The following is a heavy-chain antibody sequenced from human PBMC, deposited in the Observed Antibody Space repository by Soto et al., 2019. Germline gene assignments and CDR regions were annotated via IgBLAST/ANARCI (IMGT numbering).Heavy chain of an antibody. V-gene: IGHV4-59*02. J-gene: IGHJ6*02. CDR3: GRDLLATASARWYFYYGLDV. CDR1: GASVNSYY. Sequence: PSETLSLTCSVFGASVNSYYWSWIRQSPGRGLEWIGHIFNSGTIHYNPSLKGRVTMSVDSSKHQVSLKMNSVTAADTAIYYCGRDLLATASARWYFYYGLDVWGQGTAVTVSS. D-gene: IGHD3-3*02. CDR2: IFNSGTI.